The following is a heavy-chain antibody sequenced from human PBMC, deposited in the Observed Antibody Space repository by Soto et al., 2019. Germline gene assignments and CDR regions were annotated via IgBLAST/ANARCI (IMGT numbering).Heavy chain of an antibody. V-gene: IGHV1-69*01. J-gene: IGHJ4*02. CDR3: ARGFGGSLLATTNLDY. Sequence: QVQLVQSGAEVKKPGSWLKVSCKAFGATFGSYAISWVRQAPEQGLKWMGGIIPIFGTANYAQKFQARVTITADESTSTAYMELSSLRSEDTAVYYCARGFGGSLLATTNLDYWGQGTLVTVSS. CDR2: IIPIFGTA. D-gene: IGHD5-12*01. CDR1: GATFGSYA.